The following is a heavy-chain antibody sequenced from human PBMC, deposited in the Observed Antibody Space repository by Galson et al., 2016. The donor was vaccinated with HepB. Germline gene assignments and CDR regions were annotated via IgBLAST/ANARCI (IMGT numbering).Heavy chain of an antibody. V-gene: IGHV3-33*01. D-gene: IGHD6-13*01. Sequence: SLRLSCAASEFSFGSYGMHWVRQAPGKGLEWVAVIWNDGRNEYYADSVKGRFTISRDNSKSTRYLQMNSLRAEDTAVYYCARDACSSSVYKGYSYMDVWGKGTTVTVSS. CDR1: EFSFGSYG. CDR2: IWNDGRNE. CDR3: ARDACSSSVYKGYSYMDV. J-gene: IGHJ6*03.